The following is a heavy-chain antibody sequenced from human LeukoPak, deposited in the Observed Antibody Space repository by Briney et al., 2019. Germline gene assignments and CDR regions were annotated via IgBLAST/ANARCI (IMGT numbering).Heavy chain of an antibody. Sequence: PSETLSLTCTVSGGSISSSSYYWGWIRQPPGKGLEWIGSIYYSGSTYYNPSLKSRVTISVDTSKNQFSLKLSSVTAADTAVYYCARHLFRWELRVSYFDYWGQGTLVTVSS. CDR3: ARHLFRWELRVSYFDY. V-gene: IGHV4-39*01. CDR1: GGSISSSSYY. D-gene: IGHD1-26*01. CDR2: IYYSGST. J-gene: IGHJ4*02.